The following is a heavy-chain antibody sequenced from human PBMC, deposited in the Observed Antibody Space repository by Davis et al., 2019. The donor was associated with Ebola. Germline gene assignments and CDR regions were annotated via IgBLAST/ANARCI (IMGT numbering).Heavy chain of an antibody. Sequence: ASVKVSCKASGYTFTSYGISWVRQAPGQGLEWMGWISAYNGNTNYAQKLQGRVTMTTDTSTSTAYMELSSLRSEDTAVYYCAAAIAARLPDYWGQGTLVTVSS. V-gene: IGHV1-18*01. CDR3: AAAIAARLPDY. J-gene: IGHJ4*02. CDR2: ISAYNGNT. D-gene: IGHD6-6*01. CDR1: GYTFTSYG.